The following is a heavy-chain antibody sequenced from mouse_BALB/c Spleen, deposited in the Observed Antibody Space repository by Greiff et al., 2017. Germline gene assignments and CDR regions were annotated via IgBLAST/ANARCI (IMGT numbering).Heavy chain of an antibody. J-gene: IGHJ3*01. Sequence: EVQLQQSGAELVRPGELVTMSCKASGFTFTDYYMHWVKQRPEQGLEWIGVIDPDGGNNIYYPKFKGQVSITADTSSNTAYLKRSSLTSEDTAVYYCATDGNYGGFAYWGQGTLVTVSA. V-gene: IGHV14-1*02. CDR3: ATDGNYGGFAY. D-gene: IGHD2-1*01. CDR1: GFTFTDYY. CDR2: IDPDGGNN.